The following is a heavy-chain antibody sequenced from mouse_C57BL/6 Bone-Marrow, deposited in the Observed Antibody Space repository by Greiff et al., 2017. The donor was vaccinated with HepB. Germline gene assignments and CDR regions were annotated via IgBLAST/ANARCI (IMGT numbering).Heavy chain of an antibody. CDR3: ARVYYYGSGYFDV. CDR1: GYAFTNYL. CDR2: INPGSGGT. V-gene: IGHV1-54*01. J-gene: IGHJ1*03. Sequence: VKLLESGAELVRPGTSVKVSCKASGYAFTNYLIEWVKQRPGQGLEWIGVINPGSGGTNYNEKFKGKATLTADKSSSTAYMQLSSLTSEDSAVYFCARVYYYGSGYFDVWGTGTTVTVSS. D-gene: IGHD1-1*01.